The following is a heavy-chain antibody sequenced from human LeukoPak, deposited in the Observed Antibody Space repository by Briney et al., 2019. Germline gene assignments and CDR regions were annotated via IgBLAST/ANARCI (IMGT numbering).Heavy chain of an antibody. Sequence: GASVKVSCKASGYTFTSYYIHWVRQAPGQGLEWMGGINVNSGGTNYAQKFYARVTMTRDTSISTAYMELSRLRSDDTAVFYCARSPHILTGENFDFWGQGTLVTVSS. J-gene: IGHJ4*02. D-gene: IGHD3-9*01. CDR1: GYTFTSYY. CDR2: INVNSGGT. V-gene: IGHV1-2*02. CDR3: ARSPHILTGENFDF.